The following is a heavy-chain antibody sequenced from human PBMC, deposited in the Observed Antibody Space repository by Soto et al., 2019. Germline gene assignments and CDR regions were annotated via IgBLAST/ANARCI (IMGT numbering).Heavy chain of an antibody. CDR3: ARGEKLLWFV. Sequence: EVQLLESGGGLVQPGGSLRLSCAASGFTFSSYAMSWVRQAPGKGLEWVSGISGSGDSTYNIDSVKGRFTVSRDNSKNTLYLQMNSLRAEDTAVYYCARGEKLLWFVGGQGTLVTVSS. CDR1: GFTFSSYA. D-gene: IGHD3-10*01. J-gene: IGHJ4*02. CDR2: ISGSGDST. V-gene: IGHV3-23*01.